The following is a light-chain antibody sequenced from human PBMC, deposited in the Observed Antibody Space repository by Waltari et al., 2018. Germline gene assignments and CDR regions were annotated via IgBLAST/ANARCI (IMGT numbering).Light chain of an antibody. J-gene: IGKJ1*01. V-gene: IGKV3-20*01. CDR2: HAS. CDR3: QKYDYLPAT. Sequence: EVVLTQSPGTLSLSPGERATLPCRASQSVCKYLAWYQQKPGQAPRLLIYHASTRAPGIPDRFSGSGSGTDFSLTISRLEPEDFAVYYCQKYDYLPATFGQGTKVEIK. CDR1: QSVCKY.